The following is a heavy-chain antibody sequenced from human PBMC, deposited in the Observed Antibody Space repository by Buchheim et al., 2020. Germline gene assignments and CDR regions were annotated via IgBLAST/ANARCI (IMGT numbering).Heavy chain of an antibody. CDR3: AKDRKWLVNVGPYNWFDP. V-gene: IGHV3-30*18. CDR2: ISYDGSNK. J-gene: IGHJ5*02. Sequence: QVQLVESGGGVVQPGRSLRLSCAASGFTFSSYGMHWVRQAPGKGLEWVAVISYDGSNKYYADSVKGRFTISRDNSKNTLYLQMNSLRAEDTAVYYCAKDRKWLVNVGPYNWFDPWGQGTL. CDR1: GFTFSSYG. D-gene: IGHD6-19*01.